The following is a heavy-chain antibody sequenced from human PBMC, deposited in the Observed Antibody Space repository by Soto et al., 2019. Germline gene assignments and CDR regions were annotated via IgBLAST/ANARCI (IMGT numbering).Heavy chain of an antibody. CDR3: ARDPVYCSSTSCYETHYYYYMDV. CDR1: GYTFTSYA. D-gene: IGHD2-2*01. V-gene: IGHV1-3*01. CDR2: INAGNGNT. J-gene: IGHJ6*03. Sequence: ASVKVSCKASGYTFTSYAMHWVRQAPGQRLEWMGWINAGNGNTKYSQKFQGRVTITRDTSASTAYMELSSLRSEDTAVYYCARDPVYCSSTSCYETHYYYYMDVWGKGTTVTVSS.